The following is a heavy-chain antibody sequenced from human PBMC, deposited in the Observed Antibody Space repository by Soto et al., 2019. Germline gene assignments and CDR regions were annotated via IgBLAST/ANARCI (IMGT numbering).Heavy chain of an antibody. D-gene: IGHD5-18*01. CDR1: GVTFSSYG. Sequence: GGSQRLSCAAVGVTFSSYGMHWVRKDPGKGLEWVAVISYDGSNKYYADSVKGRFTISRDNSKNTLYLQMNSLRAEDTAVYYCAKDTRIQLWLPAYYYGMAVWGQGTTVTVSS. V-gene: IGHV3-30*18. J-gene: IGHJ6*02. CDR2: ISYDGSNK. CDR3: AKDTRIQLWLPAYYYGMAV.